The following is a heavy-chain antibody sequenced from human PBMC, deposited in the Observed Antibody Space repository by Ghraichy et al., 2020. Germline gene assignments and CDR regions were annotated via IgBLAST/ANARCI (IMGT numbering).Heavy chain of an antibody. J-gene: IGHJ3*01. CDR1: AFTFDDYT. V-gene: IGHV3-9*01. CDR3: AKDRWRLSPNTLGACDK. Sequence: GGSLRLSCAASAFTFDDYTMNWVRQAPGKGLEWVSGISWNSGSTCYTDSVKGRFTISRDNAKNSLYLQMNSLRAKDTAMYYCAKDRWRLSPNTLGACDKWGQGTMV. CDR2: ISWNSGST. D-gene: IGHD2-15*01.